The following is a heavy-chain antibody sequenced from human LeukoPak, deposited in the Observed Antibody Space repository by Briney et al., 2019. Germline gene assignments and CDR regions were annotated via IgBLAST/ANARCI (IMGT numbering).Heavy chain of an antibody. D-gene: IGHD2-2*01. Sequence: GGSLRLSCSGYGFSFSNYWMTWVRQAPGKGLEWVANIKQDGSDKYYVDSVKGRFTISRDNAKNSLYLQMNSLRAEDTAVYYCATVPAGHYFDYWGQGTLVIVSS. V-gene: IGHV3-7*01. CDR2: IKQDGSDK. CDR3: ATVPAGHYFDY. CDR1: GFSFSNYW. J-gene: IGHJ4*02.